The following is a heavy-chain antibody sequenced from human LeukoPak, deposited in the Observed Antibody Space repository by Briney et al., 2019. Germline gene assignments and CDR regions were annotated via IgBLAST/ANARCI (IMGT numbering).Heavy chain of an antibody. J-gene: IGHJ4*02. CDR3: TSTGWHLLGFDY. V-gene: IGHV3-7*01. CDR2: LNPYPLDN. Sequence: NLNPYPLDNSSVVSVQARFTLSSDNAKKSLFLQMNSLSAEDTAVYYCTSTGWHLLGFDYWGQGTLVTVSS. D-gene: IGHD3-3*02.